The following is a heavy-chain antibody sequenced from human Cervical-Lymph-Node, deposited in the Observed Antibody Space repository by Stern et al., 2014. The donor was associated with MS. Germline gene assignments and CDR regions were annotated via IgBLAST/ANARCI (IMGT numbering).Heavy chain of an antibody. V-gene: IGHV3-30*18. CDR3: AKDLGGNAFDY. Sequence: VQLVESGGGLVQPGTSLRLSCAASGFSFSDYGIHWVRHAPGKALEWVAVISYDGTHKYYADSVKGRVTISRDNSKNTLSLQINRLRSDDTAVYYCAKDLGGNAFDYWGQGTLVTVSS. J-gene: IGHJ4*02. D-gene: IGHD4-23*01. CDR2: ISYDGTHK. CDR1: GFSFSDYG.